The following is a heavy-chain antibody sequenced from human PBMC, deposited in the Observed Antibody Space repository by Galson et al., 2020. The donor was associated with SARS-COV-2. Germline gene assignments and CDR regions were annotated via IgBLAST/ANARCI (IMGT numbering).Heavy chain of an antibody. V-gene: IGHV3-13*03. D-gene: IGHD3-22*01. CDR3: ARVPRDDDSSGSVDY. CDR1: GFTFSSYD. Sequence: GGSLKISCAACGFTFSSYDMHWVRQATGNGLEWVSAIGTAGDTYYPGSVKGQFTISRENAKNSLYLQMNSLRAGDTAVYYCARVPRDDDSSGSVDYWGQGTLVTVSS. J-gene: IGHJ4*02. CDR2: IGTAGDT.